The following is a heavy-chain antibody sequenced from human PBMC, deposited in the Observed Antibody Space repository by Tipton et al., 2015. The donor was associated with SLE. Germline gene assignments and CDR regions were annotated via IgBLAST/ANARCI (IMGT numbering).Heavy chain of an antibody. V-gene: IGHV4-4*07. CDR2: IVSSGST. CDR1: GGSISPYY. Sequence: TLSLTCTVSGGSISPYYSYWILQPAGKGLEWFGRIVSSGSTDYNPSLQSRVTLSLDTSKNQFSLKLSSVTAADTAVYYWARGERYSSDWSDGQSYYFDLWGQGILVTVSS. CDR3: ARGERYSSDWSDGQSYYFDL. D-gene: IGHD6-19*01. J-gene: IGHJ4*02.